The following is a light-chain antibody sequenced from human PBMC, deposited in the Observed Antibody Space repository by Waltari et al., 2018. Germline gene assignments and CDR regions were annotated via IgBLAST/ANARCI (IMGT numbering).Light chain of an antibody. J-gene: IGLJ2*01. V-gene: IGLV2-14*01. CDR1: SRDVGGSKY. CDR2: EVS. CDR3: SSSTSTSAGVV. Sequence: QSALTQPASVSGSPGQSITISCTGTSRDVGGSKYVSWYQQHPGKAPKLMFYEVSNRPSGGSNRFSGSKSGTTASLTISGLQAEEESDYYCSSSTSTSAGVVFGGGTKLTVL.